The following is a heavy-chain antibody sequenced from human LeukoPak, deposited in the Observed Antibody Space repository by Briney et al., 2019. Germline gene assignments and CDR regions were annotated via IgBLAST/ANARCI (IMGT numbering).Heavy chain of an antibody. CDR2: IFYSGST. J-gene: IGHJ4*02. CDR1: GGSIRSYY. D-gene: IGHD3-22*01. Sequence: SQTLSLTCTVSGGSIRSYYWSWIRQPPGKGLEWIGYIFYSGSTNFNPSLKSRVTISVDTSKNQFSLRLSSVTAADTAVYYCARGTRHYYDSSGYYGYFDYWGQGTPVTVSS. V-gene: IGHV4-59*01. CDR3: ARGTRHYYDSSGYYGYFDY.